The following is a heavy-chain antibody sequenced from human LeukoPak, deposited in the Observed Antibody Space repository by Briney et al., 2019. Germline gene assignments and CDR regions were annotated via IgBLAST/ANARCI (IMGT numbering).Heavy chain of an antibody. CDR2: FYYSGST. CDR3: ARTPRKYYYYMDV. J-gene: IGHJ6*03. V-gene: IGHV4-39*07. Sequence: SETLSLTCTISDGSISSSSYYWGWIRQPPGKVLEWIGNFYYSGSTHYNPSLRSRVTISGDTSKNQFSLKLSSVTAADTAVYYCARTPRKYYYYMDVWGKGTTVTVSS. CDR1: DGSISSSSYY.